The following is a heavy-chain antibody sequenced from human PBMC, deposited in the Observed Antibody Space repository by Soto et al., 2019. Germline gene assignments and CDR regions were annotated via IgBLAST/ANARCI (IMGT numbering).Heavy chain of an antibody. J-gene: IGHJ4*02. Sequence: GGSLRLSCAASGFTVSSNYMSWVRQAPGKGLEWVSVIYSGGSTYYADSVKGRFTISRDNSKNTLYLQMNSLRAEDTAVYYCARHSSGPYYFDYWGQGTLVTVSS. CDR1: GFTVSSNY. V-gene: IGHV3-66*04. CDR3: ARHSSGPYYFDY. D-gene: IGHD6-19*01. CDR2: IYSGGST.